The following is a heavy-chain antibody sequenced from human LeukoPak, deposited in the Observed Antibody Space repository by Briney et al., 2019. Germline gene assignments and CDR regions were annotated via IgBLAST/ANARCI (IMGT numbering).Heavy chain of an antibody. Sequence: KTGGSLRLSCAASGFTVNTNYMSWVRQAPGKGLEWVSSISSSSSYIYYADSVKGRFTISRDNAKNSLYLQMNSLRAEDTAVYYCARDGYSSGWYDYWGQGTLVTVSS. D-gene: IGHD6-19*01. V-gene: IGHV3-21*01. CDR3: ARDGYSSGWYDY. CDR2: ISSSSSYI. J-gene: IGHJ4*02. CDR1: GFTVNTNY.